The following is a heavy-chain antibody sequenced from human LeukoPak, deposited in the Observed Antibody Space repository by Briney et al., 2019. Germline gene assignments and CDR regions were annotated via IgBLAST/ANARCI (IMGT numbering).Heavy chain of an antibody. CDR3: ARLGRWLHRVDY. V-gene: IGHV4-38-2*01. J-gene: IGHJ4*02. CDR1: GYSISSGYY. CDR2: IYHSGST. Sequence: SETLSLTCAVSGYSISSGYYWGWIRQPPGKGLEWIGSIYHSGSTYYNPSLKSRVTISVDTSKNQFSLKLSSVTAADTAVYYCARLGRWLHRVDYWGQGTLATVSS. D-gene: IGHD5-24*01.